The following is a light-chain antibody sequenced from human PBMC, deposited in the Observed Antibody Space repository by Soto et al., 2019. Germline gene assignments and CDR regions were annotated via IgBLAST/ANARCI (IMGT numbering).Light chain of an antibody. CDR2: YDD. CDR3: AALDDRLTGVV. CDR1: SSNIGSNA. V-gene: IGLV1-36*01. J-gene: IGLJ3*02. Sequence: QSVVTQPTSLSGAPRQRVTISCSGCSSNIGSNAVNWYQQFPGKAPKLLIYYDDLLTSGVSDRFSGSKSVTSASLSISGLQSADVADYYCAALDDRLTGVVVGGGTKLTV.